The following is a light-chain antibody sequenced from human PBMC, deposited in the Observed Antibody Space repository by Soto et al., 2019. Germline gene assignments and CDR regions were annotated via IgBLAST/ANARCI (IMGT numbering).Light chain of an antibody. CDR1: QDISNY. CDR3: QKYNSAPRA. Sequence: DIQMTQSPSSLSASVGGRVTITCRASQDISNYLAWYQQRPGKVPKLLIYGASTLQSGVPSRFRGSGSGTDFTLTISSLRPEDVATYYCQKYNSAPRAFGQGTKVEIE. CDR2: GAS. V-gene: IGKV1-27*01. J-gene: IGKJ1*01.